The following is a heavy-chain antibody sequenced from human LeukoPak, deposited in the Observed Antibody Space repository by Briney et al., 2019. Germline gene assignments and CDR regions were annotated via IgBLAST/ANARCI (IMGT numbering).Heavy chain of an antibody. CDR1: GFISSTYW. CDR2: IKQDGSDF. V-gene: IGHV3-7*01. Sequence: PGGSLRLSCAASGFISSTYWMSWVRQAPGKGLEWVANIKQDGSDFNYVDSVKGRFTISRDNAKKSLFLQMNNVRAEDTAVYYCARDYGYGMDVWGQGTTVTVSS. J-gene: IGHJ6*02. D-gene: IGHD3-10*01. CDR3: ARDYGYGMDV.